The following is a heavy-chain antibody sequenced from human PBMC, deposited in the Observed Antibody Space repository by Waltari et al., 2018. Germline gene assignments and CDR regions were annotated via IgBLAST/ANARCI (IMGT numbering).Heavy chain of an antibody. J-gene: IGHJ6*03. CDR1: GGTFRSSA. CDR3: AVNYGDFYYYYMDV. D-gene: IGHD4-17*01. CDR2: IIPIFGTA. Sequence: QVQLVQSGAEVKQPGSSVKVSCKASGGTFRSSAISWVRQAPGQGLEWMGGIIPIFGTANYAQKFQGRVTITADKSTSTAYMELSSLRSEDTAVYYCAVNYGDFYYYYMDVWGKGTTVTVSS. V-gene: IGHV1-69*14.